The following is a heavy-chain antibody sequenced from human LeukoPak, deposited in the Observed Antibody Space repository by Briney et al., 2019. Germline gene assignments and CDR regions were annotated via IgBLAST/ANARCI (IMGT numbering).Heavy chain of an antibody. CDR1: GFTFSSYW. V-gene: IGHV3-7*03. Sequence: GGSLRLSCAASGFTFSSYWMSWVRQAPGKGLEWVANIKQDGSEKYYVDSVKGRFTISRDNAKNSLYLQMNSLRAEDTAVYYCARESWSLSGRYFDYWGQGTLVTVSS. J-gene: IGHJ4*02. CDR3: ARESWSLSGRYFDY. D-gene: IGHD6-13*01. CDR2: IKQDGSEK.